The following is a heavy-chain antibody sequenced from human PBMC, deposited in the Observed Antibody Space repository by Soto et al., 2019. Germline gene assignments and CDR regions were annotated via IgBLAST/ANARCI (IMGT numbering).Heavy chain of an antibody. CDR2: ISYDGSNK. J-gene: IGHJ4*02. CDR1: GFTFSSYG. CDR3: AKDRGWQWKSIFDY. D-gene: IGHD6-19*01. V-gene: IGHV3-30*18. Sequence: SLRLSCAASGFTFSSYGMHWVRQAPGKGLEWVAVISYDGSNKYYADSVKGRFTISRDNSKNTLYLQMNSLRAEDTAVYYCAKDRGWQWKSIFDYWGQGTLVTVSS.